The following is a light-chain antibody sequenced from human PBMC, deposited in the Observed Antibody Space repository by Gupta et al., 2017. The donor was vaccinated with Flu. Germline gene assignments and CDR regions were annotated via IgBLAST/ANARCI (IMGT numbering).Light chain of an antibody. J-gene: IGKJ1*01. CDR2: GAS. V-gene: IGKV3-15*01. CDR1: QSVDTN. Sequence: EIRMTQSPGPLSVSPGEGVTLSCRASQSVDTNVSWYQQQPGQSPRLLSYGASTRATGIADRFSGSGSGTEFTLTINSLQSEDSAFYYCQQYKNWATFGQGTRVEI. CDR3: QQYKNWAT.